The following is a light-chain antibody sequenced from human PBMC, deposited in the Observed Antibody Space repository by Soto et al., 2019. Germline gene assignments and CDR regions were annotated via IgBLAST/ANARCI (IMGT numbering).Light chain of an antibody. J-gene: IGKJ4*01. V-gene: IGKV3-11*01. Sequence: ESVLTQSPATLSLSPGERATLSCRASQSVSRYLAWYQQKPGQAPRLLIYDASNRATGIPARFSGSGSGTDFTLTISSLEPEDFAVYYCQQRSNWPPLTFGGGTKVDIK. CDR1: QSVSRY. CDR3: QQRSNWPPLT. CDR2: DAS.